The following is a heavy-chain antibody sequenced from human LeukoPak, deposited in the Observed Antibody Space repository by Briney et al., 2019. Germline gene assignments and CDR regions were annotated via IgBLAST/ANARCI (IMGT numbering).Heavy chain of an antibody. J-gene: IGHJ6*02. CDR2: IIPILGIA. V-gene: IGHV1-69*04. D-gene: IGHD3-9*01. Sequence: SVKVSCKASGGTFSSYAISWVRQAPGQGLEWMGRIIPILGIANYAQKFQGRVTITADKSTSTAYMELSSLRSEDTAVYYCARYFPAETYGMDVWGQGTTVTVSS. CDR3: ARYFPAETYGMDV. CDR1: GGTFSSYA.